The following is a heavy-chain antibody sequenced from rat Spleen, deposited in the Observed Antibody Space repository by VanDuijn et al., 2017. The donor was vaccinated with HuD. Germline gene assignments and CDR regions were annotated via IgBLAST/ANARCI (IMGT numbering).Heavy chain of an antibody. Sequence: EVQLVESDGGLVPPGRSLEFSCAAPGFIFSHFYIAWVRQAPMKGLERVATMSYDGSSTYYRDSVKGRFPISRDNAKSTLSLQMDSLRSEDTATYYGARRHYGYTDYFDYWGQGVMVTVSS. V-gene: IGHV5-29*01. D-gene: IGHD1-9*01. CDR1: GFIFSHFY. J-gene: IGHJ2*01. CDR3: ARRHYGYTDYFDY. CDR2: MSYDGSST.